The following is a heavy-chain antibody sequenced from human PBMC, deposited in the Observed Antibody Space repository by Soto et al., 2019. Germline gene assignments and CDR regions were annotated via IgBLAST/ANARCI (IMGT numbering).Heavy chain of an antibody. J-gene: IGHJ4*02. V-gene: IGHV1-3*01. Sequence: QVQLVQSGAEVKKPGASVKVSCKASGYTFTSYAMHWVRQAPGQRLEWMGGINAGNGNTKYSQKFQGRVTTTRDTAASTAYKELSSLRSEDTAVYYCARAKCWRRGSCYPGTFDYWGQGTLVTVSS. CDR3: ARAKCWRRGSCYPGTFDY. CDR2: INAGNGNT. D-gene: IGHD2-15*01. CDR1: GYTFTSYA.